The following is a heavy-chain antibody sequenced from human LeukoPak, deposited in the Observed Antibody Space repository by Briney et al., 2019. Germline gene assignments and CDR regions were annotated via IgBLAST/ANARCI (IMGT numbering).Heavy chain of an antibody. D-gene: IGHD1-26*01. Sequence: SGGSLRLSCAASGFSFSSYNMNWVRQTPGKGLEWVSSITSSSTYTFYADSVKGRFTISRDNARNSLYLQMNSLRAEDTAVYYCARDPYSGTYGDTYYYYMDVWGKGTTVTISS. CDR1: GFSFSSYN. CDR2: ITSSSTYT. J-gene: IGHJ6*03. CDR3: ARDPYSGTYGDTYYYYMDV. V-gene: IGHV3-21*01.